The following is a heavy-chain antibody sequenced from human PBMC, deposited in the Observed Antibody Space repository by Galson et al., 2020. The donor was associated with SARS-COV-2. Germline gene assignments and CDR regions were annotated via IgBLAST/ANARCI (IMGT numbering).Heavy chain of an antibody. CDR2: ISSSSSYT. CDR3: ARERNDYGDYFGRLKFDP. V-gene: IGHV3-11*06. CDR1: GFTFSDYY. D-gene: IGHD4-17*01. Sequence: GGSLRLSCAASGFTFSDYYMSWIRQAPGKGLEWVSYISSSSSYTNYADSVKGRFTISRDNAKNSLYLQMNSLRAEDTAVYYCARERNDYGDYFGRLKFDPWGQGTLVTVSS. J-gene: IGHJ5*02.